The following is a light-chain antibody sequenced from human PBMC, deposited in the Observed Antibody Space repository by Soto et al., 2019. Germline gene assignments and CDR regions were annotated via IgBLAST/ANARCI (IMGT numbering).Light chain of an antibody. J-gene: IGLJ1*01. CDR3: AAGGTAGDDGLSSPFYA. V-gene: IGLV1-47*01. CDR2: RDN. Sequence: QSVLTQPPSVSAAPGQKVTISCSGSSSNIGGNSVSWYQQLPGTAPKLLIFRDNQRPSGVSDRFSGSRSGTSASLAISGLRSEDEADYYCAAGGTAGDDGLSSPFYAFGTGTKVTV. CDR1: SSNIGGNS.